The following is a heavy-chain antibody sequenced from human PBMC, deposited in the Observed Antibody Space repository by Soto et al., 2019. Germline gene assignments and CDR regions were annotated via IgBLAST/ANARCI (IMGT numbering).Heavy chain of an antibody. CDR3: ARTVVAATYYFDY. CDR1: GFTFSSYA. V-gene: IGHV3-64*01. CDR2: ISSNGGST. Sequence: PGGSLRLSCAASGFTFSSYAMHWVRQAPGKGLEYVSAISSNGGSTYYANSVKGRFTISRDNSKNTLYPQMGSLRAEDMAVYYCARTVVAATYYFDYWGQGTLVPVSS. J-gene: IGHJ4*02. D-gene: IGHD2-15*01.